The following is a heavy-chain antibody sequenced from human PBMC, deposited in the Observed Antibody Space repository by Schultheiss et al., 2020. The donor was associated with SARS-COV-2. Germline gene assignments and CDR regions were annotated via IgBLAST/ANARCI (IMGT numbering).Heavy chain of an antibody. V-gene: IGHV3-30-3*01. D-gene: IGHD2-2*01. J-gene: IGHJ5*02. CDR2: ISFDGTNT. CDR3: ARVVPAAMVGGWFDP. Sequence: GGSLRLSCEVSAFTFSTYAMDWVRQAPGKGLDWVAMISFDGTNTNYADSVKGRFTISRDNSKNTLYLQMNSLRAEDTAVYYCARVVPAAMVGGWFDPWGQGTLVTVSS. CDR1: AFTFSTYA.